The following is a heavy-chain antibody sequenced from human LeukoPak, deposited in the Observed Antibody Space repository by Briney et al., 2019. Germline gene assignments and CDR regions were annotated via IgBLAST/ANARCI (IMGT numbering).Heavy chain of an antibody. D-gene: IGHD4-17*01. J-gene: IGHJ3*02. V-gene: IGHV4-34*01. Sequence: SETLSLTCAVYGGSFSGYYWSWIRQPPGKGLEWIGEINHSGSTNYNPSLKSRVTISVDTSKNQFSLKLSSVTAADTAVYYCARSYGDYVWFSAFVIWGQGTMVTVSS. CDR3: ARSYGDYVWFSAFVI. CDR1: GGSFSGYY. CDR2: INHSGST.